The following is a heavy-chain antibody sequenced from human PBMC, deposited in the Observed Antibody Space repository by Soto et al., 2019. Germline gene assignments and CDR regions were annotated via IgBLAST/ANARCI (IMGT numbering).Heavy chain of an antibody. CDR1: GGSFSGYY. CDR2: INHSGST. J-gene: IGHJ6*03. D-gene: IGHD2-2*02. Sequence: SETLSLTCAVYGGSFSGYYWSWIRQPPGKGLEWIGEINHSGSTNYNPSLKSRVTISVETSKNQFSLKLSSVTAADTAVYYCARTAPLGYCSSTSCYNYYYYYMDVWGKGTTVTVS. V-gene: IGHV4-34*01. CDR3: ARTAPLGYCSSTSCYNYYYYYMDV.